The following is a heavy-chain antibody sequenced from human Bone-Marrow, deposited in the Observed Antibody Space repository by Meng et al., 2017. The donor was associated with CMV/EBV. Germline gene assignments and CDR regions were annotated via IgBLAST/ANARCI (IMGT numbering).Heavy chain of an antibody. CDR3: ARDPWNYYYYGMDV. D-gene: IGHD5-12*01. J-gene: IGHJ6*02. CDR2: IYKSGTT. Sequence: LSCTVSGGSISSDTHYWGWIRQPPGKGLEWIGTIYKSGTTYHNPSLKSRVTISVDTSKNQFSLKLSSVTAADTAVYYCARDPWNYYYYGMDVWGQGTTVTVSS. CDR1: GGSISSDTHY. V-gene: IGHV4-39*07.